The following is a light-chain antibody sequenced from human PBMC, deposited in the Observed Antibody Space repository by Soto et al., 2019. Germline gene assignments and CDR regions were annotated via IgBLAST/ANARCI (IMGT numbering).Light chain of an antibody. J-gene: IGLJ1*01. Sequence: QSVLTQPAAVSASPGQSITISCTGTNSDVGGYNYVSWYKQYPGKDHELLVYEVSDRPSGVSNRFSGANSGNTASLTISGLQAEDEADYYCSSYAGGSPAYVFGTGTKVTVL. CDR2: EVS. CDR1: NSDVGGYNY. V-gene: IGLV2-14*01. CDR3: SSYAGGSPAYV.